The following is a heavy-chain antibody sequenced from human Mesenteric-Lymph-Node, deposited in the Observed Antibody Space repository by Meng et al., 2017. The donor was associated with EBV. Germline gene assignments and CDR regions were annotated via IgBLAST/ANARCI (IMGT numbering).Heavy chain of an antibody. V-gene: IGHV4-61*01. CDR3: ATGLYGDYALAN. CDR1: GGSVSSGTYY. Sequence: QGQLPVAGPGLVKPSETLSLTCTVSGGSVSSGTYYWSWIRQPPGKGLEWIGYIYYSGSTNYNPSLKSRVTISVDTSKNQFSLKLSSVTAADTAVYYCATGLYGDYALANWGQGTLVTVSS. J-gene: IGHJ4*02. CDR2: IYYSGST. D-gene: IGHD4-17*01.